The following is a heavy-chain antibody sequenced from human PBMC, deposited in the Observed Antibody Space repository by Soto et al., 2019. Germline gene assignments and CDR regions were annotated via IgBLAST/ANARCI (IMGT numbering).Heavy chain of an antibody. V-gene: IGHV1-69*13. D-gene: IGHD1-26*01. CDR1: GGTFSSYA. J-gene: IGHJ4*02. CDR3: ARGLVGATPSVGYFDY. CDR2: IIPIFGTA. Sequence: GASVKVSCKASGGTFSSYAISWVRQAPGQGLEWMGGIIPIFGTANYAQKFQGRVTITADESTSTAYMELSSLRSEDTAVYYCARGLVGATPSVGYFDYWGQGTLVTVSS.